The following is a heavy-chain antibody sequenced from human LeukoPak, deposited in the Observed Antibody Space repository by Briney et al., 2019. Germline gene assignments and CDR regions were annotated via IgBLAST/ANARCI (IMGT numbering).Heavy chain of an antibody. V-gene: IGHV3-64*01. Sequence: PGGSLRLSCAASGFTFSNYAMHWVRQAPGKGLEYISAIISNGRSTFYANSVKGRFTISRDNSKNTLYLQMGSLRAEDTAVYYCARDRSIAAAGSKLAEDYYYYYGMDVWGQGTTVTVSS. J-gene: IGHJ6*02. CDR2: IISNGRST. CDR3: ARDRSIAAAGSKLAEDYYYYYGMDV. CDR1: GFTFSNYA. D-gene: IGHD6-13*01.